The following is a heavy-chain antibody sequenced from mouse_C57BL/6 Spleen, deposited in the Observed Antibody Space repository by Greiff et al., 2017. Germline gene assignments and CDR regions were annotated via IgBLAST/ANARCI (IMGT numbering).Heavy chain of an antibody. J-gene: IGHJ3*01. Sequence: QVQLQQSGAELARPGASVKMSCKASCYTFTSYTMHWVKQRPGQGLEWIGYINPSSGYTKYNQKFKDKATLTADKSSSTAYMQLSSLTSEDSAVYYCARDGNYEVTFAYWGQGTLVTVSA. CDR2: INPSSGYT. D-gene: IGHD2-1*01. CDR1: CYTFTSYT. CDR3: ARDGNYEVTFAY. V-gene: IGHV1-4*01.